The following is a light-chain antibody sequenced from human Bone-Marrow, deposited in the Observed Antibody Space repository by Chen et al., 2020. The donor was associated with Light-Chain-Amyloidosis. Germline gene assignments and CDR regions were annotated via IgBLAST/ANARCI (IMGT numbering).Light chain of an antibody. CDR2: EDD. V-gene: IGLV6-57*01. CDR3: QSYQGSSQGV. Sequence: NFMLTQSHSVSEAPGKTVIISCTRSSGSIATNYVQWYPQRPGSSPTTVIYEDDQRPSGVPDRFSGSIDRSSNSASLTISGLKTEDEADYYCQSYQGSSQGVFGGGTKLTVL. CDR1: SGSIATNY. J-gene: IGLJ3*02.